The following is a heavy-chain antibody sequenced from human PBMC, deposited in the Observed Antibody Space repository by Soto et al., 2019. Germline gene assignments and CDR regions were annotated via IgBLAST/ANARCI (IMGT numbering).Heavy chain of an antibody. J-gene: IGHJ4*02. CDR1: GFTFSSYA. V-gene: IGHV3-30-3*01. Sequence: QVQLVESGGGVVQPGRSLRLSCAASGFTFSSYAMHWVRQAPGKGLEWVAVISYDGSNKYYADSVKGRFTISRDNSKNTLYLQMNSLRAEDTAVYYCARDQEAGGRIYYWGQGTLVTDSS. D-gene: IGHD3-10*01. CDR3: ARDQEAGGRIYY. CDR2: ISYDGSNK.